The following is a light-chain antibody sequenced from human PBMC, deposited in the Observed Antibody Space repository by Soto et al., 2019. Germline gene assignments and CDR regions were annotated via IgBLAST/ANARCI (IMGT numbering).Light chain of an antibody. CDR3: HQYDHWPQT. J-gene: IGKJ1*01. CDR2: GAS. CDR1: QSVRSY. Sequence: EVVVTQSPATLSVSPGERATLSCGASQSVRSYLAWYQQRPGQAPRLLIHGASTRAPGIPARFSGSGSGTDFTLTISSLQSEDFAVYYCHQYDHWPQTFGQGTRWISN. V-gene: IGKV3-15*01.